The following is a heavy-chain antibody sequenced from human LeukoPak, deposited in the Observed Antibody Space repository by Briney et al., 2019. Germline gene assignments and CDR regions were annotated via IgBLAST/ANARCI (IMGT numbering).Heavy chain of an antibody. D-gene: IGHD3-10*01. CDR2: IYTSGST. Sequence: PSETLSLTCTVSGGSISSGSYYWSWIRQPAGKGLEWIGRIYTSGSTSYNPSLKSRVTISVDTSKNQFSLKLSSVTAADTAVYYCARDIGIGEFGVDYWGQGTLVTVSS. V-gene: IGHV4-61*02. J-gene: IGHJ4*02. CDR1: GGSISSGSYY. CDR3: ARDIGIGEFGVDY.